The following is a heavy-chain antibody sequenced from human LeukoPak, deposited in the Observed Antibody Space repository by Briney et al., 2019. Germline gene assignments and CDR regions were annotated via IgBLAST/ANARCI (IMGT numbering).Heavy chain of an antibody. CDR3: ASPVIFGGGDGDY. CDR2: ISSSGTT. D-gene: IGHD3-3*01. J-gene: IGHJ4*02. Sequence: SETLSLTCTVSGGSISSDYWSWIRQPPGKGLEWIGFISSSGTTDYNPSLKSRVIVSMDTSKNQFSLKLSSVTAADTAVYYCASPVIFGGGDGDYWGQGTLVTVSS. CDR1: GGSISSDY. V-gene: IGHV4-4*08.